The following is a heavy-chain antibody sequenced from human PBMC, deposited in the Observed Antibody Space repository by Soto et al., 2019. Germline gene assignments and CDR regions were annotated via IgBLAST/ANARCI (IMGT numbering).Heavy chain of an antibody. Sequence: GGSLRLSCSASGFTFSSYAMHWVRQAPGKGLEYVSAISSNGGSTYYADSVKGRFSISRDNSKNTLYLHMNSLRAEDTAVYYCARGNSSDWFFFPAVDFWGQGTLVTVSS. CDR3: ARGNSSDWFFFPAVDF. V-gene: IGHV3-64*04. J-gene: IGHJ4*02. D-gene: IGHD6-19*01. CDR2: ISSNGGST. CDR1: GFTFSSYA.